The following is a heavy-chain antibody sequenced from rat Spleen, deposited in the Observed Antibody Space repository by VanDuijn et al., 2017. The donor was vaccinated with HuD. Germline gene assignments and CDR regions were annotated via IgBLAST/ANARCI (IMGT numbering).Heavy chain of an antibody. CDR3: ARLDYNNLDY. J-gene: IGHJ2*01. Sequence: EVQLVESGGGLVQPGRSMKLSCAASGFTFSNYGMAWVRQAPTKGLEWVATISYDGSSTYYRDSVKGRFTISRDNAKNTLYLQMDSLRSEDTATYYCARLDYNNLDYWGQGVMVTVSS. V-gene: IGHV5-29*01. D-gene: IGHD1-10*01. CDR1: GFTFSNYG. CDR2: ISYDGSST.